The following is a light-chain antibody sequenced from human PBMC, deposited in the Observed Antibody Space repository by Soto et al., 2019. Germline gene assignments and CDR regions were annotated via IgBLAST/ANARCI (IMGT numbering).Light chain of an antibody. CDR3: QHYNSYSEA. V-gene: IGKV1-5*03. Sequence: DIQMTQSPSTLSASVGDRVTITCRASQIIDSWLAWYQQRPGKAPTLLIYKASTLKSGVPSRFSGSGSGTEFTLTISSLQPDDFATYYCQHYNSYSEAFGQGTKVDI. J-gene: IGKJ1*01. CDR1: QIIDSW. CDR2: KAS.